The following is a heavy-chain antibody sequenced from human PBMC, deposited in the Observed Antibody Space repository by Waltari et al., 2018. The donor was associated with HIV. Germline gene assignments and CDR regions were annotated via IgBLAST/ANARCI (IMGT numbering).Heavy chain of an antibody. J-gene: IGHJ6*02. V-gene: IGHV3-23*01. CDR1: GFTFSSYT. Sequence: EVQLLASGGGLVQPGGFLRLSCEAAGFTFSSYTMNWVRQAPGKGVEWVSNIREDSGTIKYADSVKSRFTISRDNSKNTLSLQMRSLSAEDTAVYYCTKRAEAYSSSGADGMAVWGQGTTVTVSS. CDR3: TKRAEAYSSSGADGMAV. CDR2: IREDSGTI. D-gene: IGHD6-13*01.